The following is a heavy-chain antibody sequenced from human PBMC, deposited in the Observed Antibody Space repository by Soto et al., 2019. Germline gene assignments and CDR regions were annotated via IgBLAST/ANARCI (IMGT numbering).Heavy chain of an antibody. CDR3: ARRAHVPAFYFDS. Sequence: PSETLSLTCTVSGGSVSSYYCAWIRQPPGKGLEWIGSIYYGGDTYYTPSLKSRVTISVDTSKNQFSLELTSVTAADTAVYYCARRAHVPAFYFDSWGQGTLVTVSS. V-gene: IGHV4-39*01. CDR2: IYYGGDT. CDR1: GGSVSSYY. J-gene: IGHJ4*02.